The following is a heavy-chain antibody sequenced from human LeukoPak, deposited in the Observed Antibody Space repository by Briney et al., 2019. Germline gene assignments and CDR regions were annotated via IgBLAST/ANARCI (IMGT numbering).Heavy chain of an antibody. J-gene: IGHJ4*02. CDR1: GFTFSRNW. CDR2: INSDGSIT. CDR3: AKIDAY. V-gene: IGHV3-74*01. Sequence: PGGSLRLSCAASGFTFSRNWMHWVRQAPGRGLVWVSRINSDGSITNYADSVKGRFTISRDNAKNTLYLQMSSLRAEDTTVYYCAKIDAYWGQGTLVTVSS.